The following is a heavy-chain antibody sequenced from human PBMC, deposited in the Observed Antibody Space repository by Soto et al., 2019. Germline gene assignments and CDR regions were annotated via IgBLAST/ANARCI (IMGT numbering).Heavy chain of an antibody. J-gene: IGHJ6*02. CDR2: IYSGGST. CDR3: ARDYSPLTFSSSYYYGMDV. Sequence: PGGSLRLSCAASGFTVSSNYMSWVRQAPGKGLEWVSVIYSGGSTYYADSVKGRFTISRDNSKNTLYLQMNSLRAEDTAVYYCARDYSPLTFSSSYYYGMDVWGQGTTVTVSS. CDR1: GFTVSSNY. D-gene: IGHD2-15*01. V-gene: IGHV3-53*01.